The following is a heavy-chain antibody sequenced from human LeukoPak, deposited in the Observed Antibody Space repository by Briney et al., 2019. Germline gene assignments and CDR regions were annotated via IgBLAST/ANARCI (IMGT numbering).Heavy chain of an antibody. CDR1: GGSFSAYY. Sequence: SETLSLTCAVSGGSFSAYYWSWIRQPPGKGLEWIGEINHSGSTNYNPSLKSRVTISVDTSKNQFSLKLSSVTAADTAVYYCARLDCSGGSCYLFDYWGQGTLVTVSS. CDR3: ARLDCSGGSCYLFDY. D-gene: IGHD2-15*01. J-gene: IGHJ4*02. CDR2: INHSGST. V-gene: IGHV4-34*01.